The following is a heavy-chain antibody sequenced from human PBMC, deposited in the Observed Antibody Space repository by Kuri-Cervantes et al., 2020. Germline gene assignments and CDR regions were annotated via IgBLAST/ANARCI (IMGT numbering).Heavy chain of an antibody. J-gene: IGHJ6*02. CDR2: IYSGGST. V-gene: IGHV3-53*05. D-gene: IGHD3-9*01. CDR3: ARGRILTGYAHKTIYGMDV. Sequence: GGSLRLSCAASGFTVSSNYMSWVRQAPGKGLEWVSVIYSGGSTYYADSVKGRFTISRDNSKNTLYLQMNSLRSDDTAVYYCARGRILTGYAHKTIYGMDVWGQGTTVTVSS. CDR1: GFTVSSNY.